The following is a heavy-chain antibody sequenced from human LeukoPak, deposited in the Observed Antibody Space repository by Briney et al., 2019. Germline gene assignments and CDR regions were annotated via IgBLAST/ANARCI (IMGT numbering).Heavy chain of an antibody. CDR2: FYISGRS. J-gene: IGHJ4*02. V-gene: IGHV4-4*07. D-gene: IGHD2-2*01. CDR1: GDSISSYY. Sequence: SETLSLTCTVSGDSISSYYWTWIRQPAGRGLEWIGRFYISGRSSYSPSLKSRVSMSVGKSKNQFSLKLTSVTAADTAVYYCARDFLSSFTFDYWGQGILVTVSS. CDR3: ARDFLSSFTFDY.